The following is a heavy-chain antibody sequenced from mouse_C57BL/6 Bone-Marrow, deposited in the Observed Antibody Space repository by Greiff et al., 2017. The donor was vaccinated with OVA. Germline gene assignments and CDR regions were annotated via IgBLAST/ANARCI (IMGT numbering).Heavy chain of an antibody. V-gene: IGHV1-53*01. CDR3: ARKVGYYGSSLDY. D-gene: IGHD1-1*01. J-gene: IGHJ2*01. CDR1: GYTFTSYW. CDR2: INPSNGGT. Sequence: QVQLQQSGTELVKPGASVKLSCKASGYTFTSYWMHWVKQRPGQGLEWIGNINPSNGGTNFNEKFKSKATLTVDKSSSTAYMQLSSLTSEDSAVYYCARKVGYYGSSLDYWGQGTTLTVSS.